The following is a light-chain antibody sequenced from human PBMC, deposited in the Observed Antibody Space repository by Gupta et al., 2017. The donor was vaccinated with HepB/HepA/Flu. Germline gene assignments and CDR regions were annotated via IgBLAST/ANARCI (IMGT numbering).Light chain of an antibody. CDR2: AAS. J-gene: IGKJ1*01. V-gene: IGKV1-6*02. CDR3: LQDFNDPRM. CDR1: QVIRNE. Sequence: AIQMAQSPASLSASVGDRVSITCRASQVIRNELSWYQQKPGEAPKLLICAASNLVSGVPSRFSGSGSGTDFTLTISSLQPEDFATYYCLQDFNDPRMFGQGTTVE.